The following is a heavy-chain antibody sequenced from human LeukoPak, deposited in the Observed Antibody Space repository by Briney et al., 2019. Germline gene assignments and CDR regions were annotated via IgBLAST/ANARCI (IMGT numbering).Heavy chain of an antibody. Sequence: ASVKVSCKASGYTFTGYYIHWVRQAPGQGLEWMGWINPNSGGTKYAQKFQGRVTMTRDTSISTAYMELSRLRSDDTAVYYCARVRTAMVMDFDYWGQGTLVTVSS. D-gene: IGHD5-18*01. CDR3: ARVRTAMVMDFDY. V-gene: IGHV1-2*02. CDR2: INPNSGGT. CDR1: GYTFTGYY. J-gene: IGHJ4*02.